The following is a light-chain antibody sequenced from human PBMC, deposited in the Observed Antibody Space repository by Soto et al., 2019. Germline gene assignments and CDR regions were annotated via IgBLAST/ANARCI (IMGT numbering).Light chain of an antibody. J-gene: IGKJ1*01. CDR2: GAS. CDR3: QQFDSSTWT. CDR1: PSVDSTH. Sequence: EIVLTQSPGTLSLSPGESATLSCRASPSVDSTHLAWYQQKPGQAPRLLMHGASSRATGVPDRFSGSGSGTDFPLTISKLEPEDFALYYCQQFDSSTWTFGQGTKVEIK. V-gene: IGKV3-20*01.